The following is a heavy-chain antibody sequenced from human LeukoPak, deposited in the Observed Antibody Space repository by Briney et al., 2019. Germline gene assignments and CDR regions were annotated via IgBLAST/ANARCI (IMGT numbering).Heavy chain of an antibody. CDR3: ARRGSFYALDI. J-gene: IGHJ3*02. V-gene: IGHV4-59*08. CDR1: GGSISSYY. D-gene: IGHD3-3*02. Sequence: SETLSLTCTVSGGSISSYYWSWIRQPPGKGLEWIGYIYYSGSTNYNPSLKSRVTISVDTSKNQFSLKLSSVTAADTAVYYCARRGSFYALDIWGQGTMATVSS. CDR2: IYYSGST.